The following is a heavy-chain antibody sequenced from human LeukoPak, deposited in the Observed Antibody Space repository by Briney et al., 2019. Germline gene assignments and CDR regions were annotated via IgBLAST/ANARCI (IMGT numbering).Heavy chain of an antibody. CDR3: ARGGIQVSGIDEFDY. CDR2: IGIRGDT. V-gene: IGHV3-13*01. CDR1: GFTFIDYD. Sequence: GGSLRLSCAASGFTFIDYDMHWVRQVIGKGLERVSAIGIRGDTHYSGSVKGRFTISRENAESSLYLQMNSLRAEDTAVYYCARGGIQVSGIDEFDYWGQGTLVTVSS. J-gene: IGHJ4*02. D-gene: IGHD6-19*01.